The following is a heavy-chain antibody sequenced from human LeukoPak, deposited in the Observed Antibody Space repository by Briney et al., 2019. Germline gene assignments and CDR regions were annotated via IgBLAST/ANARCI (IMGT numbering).Heavy chain of an antibody. D-gene: IGHD3-10*01. CDR1: GFTFSSYA. J-gene: IGHJ4*02. V-gene: IGHV3-23*01. Sequence: PGGSLTLSCAASGFTFSSYAVSWVRQAPGKGLEGVSGISGSGGSTYYADSVRGRLTTSRDNSKNTLYRQMNSLRAEETAVYYGAKGGVVYLYGSGSFTENWGQGTLVTVSS. CDR2: ISGSGGST. CDR3: AKGGVVYLYGSGSFTEN.